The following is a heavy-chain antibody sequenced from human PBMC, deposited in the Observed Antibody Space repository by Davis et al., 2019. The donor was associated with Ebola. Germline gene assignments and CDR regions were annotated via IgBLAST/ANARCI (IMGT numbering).Heavy chain of an antibody. CDR2: INPNSGGT. J-gene: IGHJ6*02. V-gene: IGHV1-2*02. CDR1: GYTFTGYY. D-gene: IGHD5-24*01. CDR3: ARGSIADGYNYDHYYYGMDV. Sequence: ASVKVSCKASGYTFTGYYMHWVRQAPGQGLEWMGWINPNSGGTNYAQKFQGRVTMTRDTSISTAYMELSRLRSDDTAVYYCARGSIADGYNYDHYYYGMDVWGQGTTVTVSS.